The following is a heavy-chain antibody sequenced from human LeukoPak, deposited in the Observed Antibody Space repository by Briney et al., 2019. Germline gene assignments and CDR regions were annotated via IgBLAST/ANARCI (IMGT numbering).Heavy chain of an antibody. Sequence: ASVKVSCKASGYTFTAYYIHWVRQAPGQGLEWMGWSNPNSGGTNYAQKFQGRVTMTRDTSISTAYMELSRLRSDYTAVFYCAIYPGRYSGYDVGVYYFDSWGQGTLVTVSS. J-gene: IGHJ4*02. D-gene: IGHD5-12*01. V-gene: IGHV1-2*02. CDR3: AIYPGRYSGYDVGVYYFDS. CDR2: SNPNSGGT. CDR1: GYTFTAYY.